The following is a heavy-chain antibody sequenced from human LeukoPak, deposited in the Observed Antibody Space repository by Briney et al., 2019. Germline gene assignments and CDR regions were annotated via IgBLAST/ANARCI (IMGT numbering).Heavy chain of an antibody. CDR2: IYPGDSDT. J-gene: IGHJ5*02. Sequence: GESLKISCKGSGYSFTSYWIAWVRQMPGKGLDWMGIIYPGDSDTRYSPSFQGQVTISADKSIDTAYLRWSSLKASDTALYYCARSAGSNWFGPWGQGTQVTVSS. CDR1: GYSFTSYW. V-gene: IGHV5-51*01. CDR3: ARSAGSNWFGP.